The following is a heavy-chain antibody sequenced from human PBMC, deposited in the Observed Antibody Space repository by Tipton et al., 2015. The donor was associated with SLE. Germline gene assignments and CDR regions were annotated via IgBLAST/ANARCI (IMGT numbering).Heavy chain of an antibody. V-gene: IGHV3-21*01. CDR3: ARPWGYYYYYMDV. D-gene: IGHD1-26*01. CDR1: GFTFSSYS. CDR2: ISSSSSYI. Sequence: SLRLSCAASGFTFSSYSMNWVRQAPGKGLEWVLSISSSSSYIYYADSVKGRFTISRDNAKNSLYLQMNSLRAEDTAVYYCARPWGYYYYYMDVWGKGTTVTVSS. J-gene: IGHJ6*03.